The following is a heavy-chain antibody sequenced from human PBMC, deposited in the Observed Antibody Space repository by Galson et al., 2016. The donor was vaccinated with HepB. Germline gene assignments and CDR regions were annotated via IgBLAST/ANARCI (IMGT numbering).Heavy chain of an antibody. CDR3: ARSDYVSGLYYFDY. Sequence: PALVKPTQTLTLTCTLSGFSLSTSAVGVGWIRQPPEKALEWLALIYWDDDKRYSPSLKSRLTITKDTSKNQVVLTMTNMDPVDTATYYCARSDYVSGLYYFDYWGQGTLVTVSS. D-gene: IGHD3-16*01. CDR1: GFSLSTSAVG. J-gene: IGHJ4*02. CDR2: IYWDDDK. V-gene: IGHV2-5*02.